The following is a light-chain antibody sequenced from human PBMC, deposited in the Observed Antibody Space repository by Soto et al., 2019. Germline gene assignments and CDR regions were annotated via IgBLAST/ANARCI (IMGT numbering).Light chain of an antibody. CDR2: DAS. Sequence: EIVLTQSPATLSLSPGERATLSCRTSQSVSSYFAWYQQKPGRAPRLLIYDASNRATGIPARFIGSGSGTDSTITISSLEPEDFAVYYCQQRSNWPITFGQGTRLEIK. V-gene: IGKV3-11*01. CDR3: QQRSNWPIT. CDR1: QSVSSY. J-gene: IGKJ5*01.